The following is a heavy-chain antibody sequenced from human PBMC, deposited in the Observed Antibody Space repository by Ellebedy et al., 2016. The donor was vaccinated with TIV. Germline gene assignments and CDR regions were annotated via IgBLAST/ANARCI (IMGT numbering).Heavy chain of an antibody. CDR1: AGSISSGGYY. Sequence: LRLSCTVSAGSISSGGYYWNWIRQHPGKDLEWTGYIYYNETPYYNPSLKSRVTISGDTSKNQFTLKLSSVTAADTAVYYCARDAYCGADCRMGGWFDPWGQGTLVTVSS. CDR2: IYYNETP. D-gene: IGHD2-21*02. J-gene: IGHJ5*02. CDR3: ARDAYCGADCRMGGWFDP. V-gene: IGHV4-31*03.